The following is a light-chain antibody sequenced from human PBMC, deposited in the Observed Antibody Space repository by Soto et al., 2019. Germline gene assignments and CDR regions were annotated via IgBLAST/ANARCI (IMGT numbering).Light chain of an antibody. CDR1: SSDVGGYNY. V-gene: IGLV2-8*01. CDR3: SSYAGSNNFV. J-gene: IGLJ1*01. CDR2: EVS. Sequence: QSALTQPPSSYGSPGQSVSISCTGTSSDVGGYNYVSWYQQHPGKAPKLMIYEVSKRPSGVPDRFSGSKSGNTASLTVSGLQAEDEADYYCSSYAGSNNFVFGTG.